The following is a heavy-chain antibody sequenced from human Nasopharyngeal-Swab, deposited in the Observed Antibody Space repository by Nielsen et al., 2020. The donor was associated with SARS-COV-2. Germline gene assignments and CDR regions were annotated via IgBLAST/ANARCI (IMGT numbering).Heavy chain of an antibody. V-gene: IGHV3-7*01. D-gene: IGHD6-13*01. CDR2: IKQDGSEK. CDR3: AKEWAAGLDY. Sequence: GSLSLSCAASGFTFSSYWLSWVPQAPGKGLEWVANIKQDGSEKNYVDSVKGRFTISRDNAKNSVYLQMNSLRAEDTAVYYCAKEWAAGLDYWGQGTLVTVSS. CDR1: GFTFSSYW. J-gene: IGHJ4*02.